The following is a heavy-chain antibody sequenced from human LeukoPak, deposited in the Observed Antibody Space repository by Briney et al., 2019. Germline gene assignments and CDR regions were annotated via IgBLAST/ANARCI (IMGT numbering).Heavy chain of an antibody. CDR1: GFTVSSNY. CDR3: ASPRSSSSYGMDV. Sequence: PGGSLRLSCAASGFTVSSNYMSWVRQAPGKRLEWVSSISSSSSYIYYADSVKGRFTISRDNAKNSLYLQMNSLRAEDTAVYYCASPRSSSSYGMDVWGQGTTVTVSS. CDR2: ISSSSSYI. D-gene: IGHD6-6*01. V-gene: IGHV3-21*01. J-gene: IGHJ6*02.